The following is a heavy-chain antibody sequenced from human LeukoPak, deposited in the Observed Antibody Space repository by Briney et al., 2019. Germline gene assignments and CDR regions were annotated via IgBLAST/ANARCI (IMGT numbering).Heavy chain of an antibody. Sequence: GAPVKVSCKASGYTFTSYYMHWVRQAPGQGLEWMAIINPSGGSTSYAQKFQGRVTMTRDTSTSTVYMELSRLRSDDTAVYYCARDSGDYGDYYMDVWGKGTTVTVSS. V-gene: IGHV1-46*01. CDR2: INPSGGST. CDR1: GYTFTSYY. J-gene: IGHJ6*03. D-gene: IGHD4-17*01. CDR3: ARDSGDYGDYYMDV.